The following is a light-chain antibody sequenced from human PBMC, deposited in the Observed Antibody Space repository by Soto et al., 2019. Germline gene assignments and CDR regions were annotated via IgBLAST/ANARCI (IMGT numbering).Light chain of an antibody. CDR3: LQGTHWPIA. CDR2: QVS. Sequence: DAVMTQSPLSLPVTLGQPASISCRSSQGLVYSDGNIYVNWFQQRPGQSPRRLIYQVSNRDSGVPDRFSGSGAGTDFTLKISRVEAEDVGVYYCLQGTHWPIAFGQGTRLEIK. V-gene: IGKV2-30*01. J-gene: IGKJ5*01. CDR1: QGLVYSDGNIY.